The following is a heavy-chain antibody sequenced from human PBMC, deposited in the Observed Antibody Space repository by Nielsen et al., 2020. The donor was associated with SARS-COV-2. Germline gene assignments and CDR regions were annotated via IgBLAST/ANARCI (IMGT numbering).Heavy chain of an antibody. V-gene: IGHV1-46*01. CDR2: INPSGGST. D-gene: IGHD4-17*01. CDR3: ARGPVTTDYSYYYGMDV. Sequence: WVRLAPGQGLEWMGVINPSGGSTAYPQKFQGRVTMTRDTSTSTVFIELSSLRSEDTAVYFCARGPVTTDYSYYYGMDVWGQGTTVTVSS. J-gene: IGHJ6*02.